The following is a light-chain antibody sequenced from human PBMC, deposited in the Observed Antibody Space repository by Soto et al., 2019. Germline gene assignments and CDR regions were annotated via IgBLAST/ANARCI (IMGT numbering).Light chain of an antibody. CDR1: QSVDTF. J-gene: IGKJ4*01. CDR3: QQRTNWQLT. V-gene: IGKV3-11*01. CDR2: DAS. Sequence: EIVLTQSPVNLSLSPGERATFSCRASQSVDTFLAWYQPKPGQAPRLLIFDASNRAPGIPDRFNGSGSGKAFTLTISSLEPEDFSVYYCQQRTNWQLTFGGGTKVEV.